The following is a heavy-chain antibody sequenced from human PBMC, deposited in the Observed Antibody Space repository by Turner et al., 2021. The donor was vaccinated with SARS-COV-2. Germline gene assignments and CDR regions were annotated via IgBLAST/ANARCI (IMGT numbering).Heavy chain of an antibody. D-gene: IGHD3-10*01. CDR2: IWYDGSNK. V-gene: IGHV3-33*01. Sequence: QVQLVESGGGVVQPGRSLRLSCAASGFPFSNSGMHWVRQAPGKGLEWVAVIWYDGSNKYYADSVKGRFTISRDNSKNTLYLQMNSLRAEDTAVYYCARDLFQDYGSGSYRLDYWGQGTLVTVSS. CDR1: GFPFSNSG. J-gene: IGHJ4*02. CDR3: ARDLFQDYGSGSYRLDY.